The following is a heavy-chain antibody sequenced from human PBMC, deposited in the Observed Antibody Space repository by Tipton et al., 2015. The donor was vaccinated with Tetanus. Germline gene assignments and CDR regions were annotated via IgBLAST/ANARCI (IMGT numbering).Heavy chain of an antibody. D-gene: IGHD6-6*01. CDR1: GGSISNVVFY. CDR3: ARQWQLVYFDS. J-gene: IGHJ4*02. Sequence: TLSLTCTVSGGSISNVVFYWGWIRQSPGKGLEWIGSINYTGSTYYNPSLKSRVTISVDTSKNQFSLERRSVTAADTAVYYCARQWQLVYFDSWGQGTRVTVSS. V-gene: IGHV4-39*01. CDR2: INYTGST.